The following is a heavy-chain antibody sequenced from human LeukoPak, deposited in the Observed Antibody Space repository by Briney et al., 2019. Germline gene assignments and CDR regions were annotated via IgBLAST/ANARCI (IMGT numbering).Heavy chain of an antibody. D-gene: IGHD6-6*01. CDR3: ARLTRLSTSPDRYYLDY. Sequence: ASETLSLTCTVSGDSISSYYWSWIRQPPGKGLEWIGYIYTSGGTNYIPSLKGRVTISIDTSKNQFSLKLSSVTAADSAVYYCARLTRLSTSPDRYYLDYWGQGTLVTVSS. CDR1: GDSISSYY. V-gene: IGHV4-4*09. CDR2: IYTSGGT. J-gene: IGHJ4*02.